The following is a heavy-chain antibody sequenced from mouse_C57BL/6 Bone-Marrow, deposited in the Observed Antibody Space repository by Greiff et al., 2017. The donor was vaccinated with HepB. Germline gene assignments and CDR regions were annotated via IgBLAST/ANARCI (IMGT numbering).Heavy chain of an antibody. CDR2: ISSGGSYT. D-gene: IGHD1-1*01. CDR3: ARHYGSSYGYFDY. J-gene: IGHJ2*01. V-gene: IGHV5-6*01. Sequence: EVQGVESGGDLVKPGGSLKLSCAASGFTFSSYGMSWVRQTPDKRLEWVATISSGGSYTYYPASVKGRFTISRDNAKNTLYLQMSSLKSEDTAMYYCARHYGSSYGYFDYWGQGTTLTVSS. CDR1: GFTFSSYG.